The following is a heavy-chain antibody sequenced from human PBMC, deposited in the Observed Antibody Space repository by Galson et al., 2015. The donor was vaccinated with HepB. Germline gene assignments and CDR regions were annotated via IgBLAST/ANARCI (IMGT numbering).Heavy chain of an antibody. CDR3: ARGKQYLVDGMDV. CDR2: INGDGSAI. J-gene: IGHJ6*02. CDR1: GFRFSNNY. V-gene: IGHV3-74*01. D-gene: IGHD6-13*01. Sequence: SLRLSCAASGFRFSNNYMHWVRQGPGKGLLWVSRINGDGSAISYADSVQWRLTITRDSPKNTLYLQMNDLRAEDTAVYYCARGKQYLVDGMDVWGQGTTVTVSS.